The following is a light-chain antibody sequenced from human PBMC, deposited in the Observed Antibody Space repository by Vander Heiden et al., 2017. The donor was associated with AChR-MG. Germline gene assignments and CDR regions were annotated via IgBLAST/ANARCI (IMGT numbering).Light chain of an antibody. J-gene: IGKJ2*01. CDR3: QQDGSSKYT. V-gene: IGKV3-20*01. CDR2: RAS. CDR1: QSVSSSY. Sequence: EIVLTQSPGTLSLSPGERATLSCRASQSVSSSYLAWYQQKPGQAPRLLIYRASSRATGIPDRFSGSGSETDFTLTISRLEPEDFAVYYCQQDGSSKYTFGQGTKLEIK.